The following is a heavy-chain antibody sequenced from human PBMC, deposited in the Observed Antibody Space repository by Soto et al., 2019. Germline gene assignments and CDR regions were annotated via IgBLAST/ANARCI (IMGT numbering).Heavy chain of an antibody. CDR3: ARVSRARLDYYYGMDV. J-gene: IGHJ6*02. Sequence: QVQLVQSGAEVKKPGASVKVSCKASGYTFTSYGISWVRQAPGQGLEWMGWISAYNGNTNYAQKLQGRVTMTTDTSTSTAYMELRSLRSGDTAVYYCARVSRARLDYYYGMDVWGQGTTVTVSS. D-gene: IGHD6-19*01. CDR1: GYTFTSYG. V-gene: IGHV1-18*01. CDR2: ISAYNGNT.